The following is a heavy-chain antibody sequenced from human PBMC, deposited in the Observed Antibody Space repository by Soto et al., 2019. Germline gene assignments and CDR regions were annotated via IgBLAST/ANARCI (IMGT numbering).Heavy chain of an antibody. V-gene: IGHV1-2*04. CDR3: ARVNAGTTGPFDP. CDR2: INPNSGGT. D-gene: IGHD1-1*01. CDR1: GYTFTGYY. J-gene: IGHJ5*02. Sequence: ASVKVSCKASGYTFTGYYMHWVRQAPGQGLEWMGWINPNSGGTNYAQKFQGWVTMTRDTSISTAYMELSRLRSDDTAVYYCARVNAGTTGPFDPWGQGTLVTVSS.